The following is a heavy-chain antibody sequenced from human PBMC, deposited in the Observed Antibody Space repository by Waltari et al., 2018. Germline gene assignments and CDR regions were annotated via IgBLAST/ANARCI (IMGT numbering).Heavy chain of an antibody. D-gene: IGHD6-13*01. V-gene: IGHV4-61*09. CDR3: ARGGHQLGLDY. CDR2: IYTSGST. Sequence: QVQLPESGPGLVKPSQTLSLTCPVSGGSISSGSYYWSWIRQPAGKGLEWMGYIYTSGSTNYNPSLKSRVTISVDTSKNQFSLKLSSVTAADTAVYYCARGGHQLGLDYWGQGTLVTVSS. J-gene: IGHJ4*02. CDR1: GGSISSGSYY.